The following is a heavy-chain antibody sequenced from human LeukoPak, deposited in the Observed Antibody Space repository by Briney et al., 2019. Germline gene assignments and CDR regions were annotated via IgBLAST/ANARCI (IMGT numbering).Heavy chain of an antibody. CDR1: GFTFSNGW. D-gene: IGHD2-2*02. J-gene: IGHJ4*02. Sequence: GGSLRLSCAASGFTFSNGWMSWVRQAPGKGLEWVGRIKSKSERGTTDYAAPVKGRFTISRDGSTNTVYLHMNSLKTEDTAVYFCTSNLYCSTSSCYTLDNWGQGTLVAVS. CDR2: IKSKSERGTT. CDR3: TSNLYCSTSSCYTLDN. V-gene: IGHV3-15*01.